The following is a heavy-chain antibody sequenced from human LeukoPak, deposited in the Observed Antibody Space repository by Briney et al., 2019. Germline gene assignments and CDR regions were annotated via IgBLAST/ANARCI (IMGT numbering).Heavy chain of an antibody. Sequence: SETLSLTCAVYGGSFSGYYWSWIRQPPGKGLEWIGSIYYSGSTYYNPSLKSRVTISVDTSKNQFSLKLSSVTAADTAVYYCARQVYSSSWSFDYWGQGTLVTVSS. CDR1: GGSFSGYY. V-gene: IGHV4-34*01. CDR2: IYYSGST. J-gene: IGHJ4*02. D-gene: IGHD6-13*01. CDR3: ARQVYSSSWSFDY.